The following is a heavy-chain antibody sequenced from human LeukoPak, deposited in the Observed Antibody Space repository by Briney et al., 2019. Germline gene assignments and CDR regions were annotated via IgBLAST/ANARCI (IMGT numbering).Heavy chain of an antibody. CDR1: GFTFSSYT. J-gene: IGHJ4*02. Sequence: GGSLRLSCAASGFTFSSYTMSWVRQAPGKGLEWVSSISSSSTYIYYADSVKGRFTISRDNAKNSLFLQMNSPRADDTAVYYCARGQGLQLKSGSDNWGQGTLVTVSS. D-gene: IGHD5-24*01. CDR2: ISSSSTYI. CDR3: ARGQGLQLKSGSDN. V-gene: IGHV3-21*01.